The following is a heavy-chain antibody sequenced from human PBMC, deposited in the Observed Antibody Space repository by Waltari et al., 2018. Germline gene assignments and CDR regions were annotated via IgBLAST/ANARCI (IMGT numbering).Heavy chain of an antibody. CDR3: ARDRYSSRTLQH. Sequence: EVQRVESGGGLVQPGGSLRLSCAASGFTLSSYWMSWVRQAPGKGLEWVANIKQDGSEKYYVDSVKGRFTISRDNAKNSLYLQMNSLRAEDTAVYYCARDRYSSRTLQHWGQGTLVTVSS. J-gene: IGHJ1*01. D-gene: IGHD6-13*01. CDR1: GFTLSSYW. CDR2: IKQDGSEK. V-gene: IGHV3-7*04.